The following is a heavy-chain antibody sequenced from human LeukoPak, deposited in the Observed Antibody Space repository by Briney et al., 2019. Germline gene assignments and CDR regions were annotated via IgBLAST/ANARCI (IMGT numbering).Heavy chain of an antibody. Sequence: SETLSLTCTVSGGSISSYYWSWIRQPPGKGLEWIGYIYYSGSTNYDPSLKSRVTISIDMSKNQFSLKLSSVTAADTAVYYCARYNPRLLDLDYWGQGTLVTVSS. CDR1: GGSISSYY. CDR3: ARYNPRLLDLDY. CDR2: IYYSGST. V-gene: IGHV4-59*08. J-gene: IGHJ4*02. D-gene: IGHD5-24*01.